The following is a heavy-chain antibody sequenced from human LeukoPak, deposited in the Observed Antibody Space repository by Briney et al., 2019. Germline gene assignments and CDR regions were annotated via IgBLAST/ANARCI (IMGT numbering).Heavy chain of an antibody. CDR2: INQDGGVK. CDR3: ARDLNWETY. V-gene: IGHV3-7*01. D-gene: IGHD7-27*01. J-gene: IGHJ4*02. CDR1: GFTFSSDW. Sequence: GGSLRLSCAASGFTFSSDWMNWVRQAPGKGLEWVATINQDGGVKYYVDSVKGRFTISRDNAQNSLYLQMNSLRAEDTAVYYCARDLNWETYWGQGTLVSVSS.